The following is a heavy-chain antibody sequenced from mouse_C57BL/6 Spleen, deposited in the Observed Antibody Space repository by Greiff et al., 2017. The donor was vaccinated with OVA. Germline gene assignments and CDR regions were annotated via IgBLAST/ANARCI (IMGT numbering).Heavy chain of an antibody. CDR2: ISSGGSYT. CDR3: ARHEGSAWFAY. J-gene: IGHJ3*01. CDR1: GFTFSSYG. Sequence: DVKLVESGGDLVKPGGSLKLSCAASGFTFSSYGMSWVRQTPDKRLEWVATISSGGSYTYYPDSVKGRFTISRDNAKNTLYLQMSSLKSEDTAMYYCARHEGSAWFAYWGQGTLVTVSA. V-gene: IGHV5-6*02.